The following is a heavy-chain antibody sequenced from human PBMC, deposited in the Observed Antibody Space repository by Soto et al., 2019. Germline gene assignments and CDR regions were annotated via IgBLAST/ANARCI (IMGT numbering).Heavy chain of an antibody. CDR1: GVQFCSYS. V-gene: IGHV3-48*01. D-gene: IGHD2-2*03. Sequence: PGGSLRLSCAASGVQFCSYSMNWVRQAPGKGLEWVSYISSSSSTVYYADSVKGRFTMSRDNAKKSLYLQMNSLRAEDTAVYYCARVDSYWYFDLWGRGTLVTVSS. CDR3: ARVDSYWYFDL. CDR2: ISSSSSTV. J-gene: IGHJ2*01.